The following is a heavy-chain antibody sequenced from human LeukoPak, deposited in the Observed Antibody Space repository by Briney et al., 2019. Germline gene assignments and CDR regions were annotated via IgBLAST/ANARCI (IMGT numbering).Heavy chain of an antibody. CDR1: GGSISSYY. D-gene: IGHD3-3*01. Sequence: PSETLSLTCTVSGGSISSYYRSWIRRPPGKGLEWIGYIYYSGSTNYNPSLKSRVTISVDTSKNQFSLKLSSVTAADTAVYYCARLNFWSGYAGYGMDVWGQGTTVTVSS. CDR2: IYYSGST. CDR3: ARLNFWSGYAGYGMDV. V-gene: IGHV4-59*08. J-gene: IGHJ6*02.